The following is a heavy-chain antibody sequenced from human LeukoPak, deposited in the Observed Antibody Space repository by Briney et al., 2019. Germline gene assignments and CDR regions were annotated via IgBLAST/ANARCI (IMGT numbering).Heavy chain of an antibody. CDR3: ARLVGGSPDY. CDR2: IYYSGSA. V-gene: IGHV4-59*01. Sequence: SETLSLTCTVSGASISSYYWSWIRQPPGKGLEWIGYIYYSGSAKYNPSLKSRVTISVDTSKNQFSLRLSSVTAADTGVYYCARLVGGSPDYWGQGTLVTVSS. J-gene: IGHJ4*02. CDR1: GASISSYY. D-gene: IGHD2-15*01.